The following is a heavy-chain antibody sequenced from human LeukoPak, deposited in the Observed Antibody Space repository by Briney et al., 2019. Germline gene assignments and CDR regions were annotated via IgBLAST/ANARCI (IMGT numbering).Heavy chain of an antibody. D-gene: IGHD3-3*01. CDR1: GGSIRSGDYS. V-gene: IGHV4-30-4*01. CDR3: AKDPLLLDHGSLPPTDY. Sequence: PSETLSLTCTVSGGSIRSGDYSWSWIRQPPGKGLEWIGYIYYSGSTYYNPSLKSRVTISGDTSKNQFSLNLSSVTAADTAVYYCAKDPLLLDHGSLPPTDYWGQGTLVTVSS. CDR2: IYYSGST. J-gene: IGHJ4*02.